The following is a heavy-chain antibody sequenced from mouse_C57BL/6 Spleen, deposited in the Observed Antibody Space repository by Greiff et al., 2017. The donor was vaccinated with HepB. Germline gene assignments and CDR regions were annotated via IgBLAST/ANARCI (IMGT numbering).Heavy chain of an antibody. J-gene: IGHJ2*01. CDR3: ASRDDDV. V-gene: IGHV1-50*01. Sequence: VQLQQPGAELVKPGASVKLSCKASGYTFTSYWMQWVKQRPGQGLEWIGEIDPSDSYTNYNQKFKGKATLTVDTSSSTAYMQLSSLTSEDSAVYYCASRDDDVWGQGTTLTVSS. D-gene: IGHD2-4*01. CDR1: GYTFTSYW. CDR2: IDPSDSYT.